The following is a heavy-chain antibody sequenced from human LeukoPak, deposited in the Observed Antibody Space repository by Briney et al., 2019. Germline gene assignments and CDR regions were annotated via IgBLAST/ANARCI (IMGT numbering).Heavy chain of an antibody. CDR3: ARVGCRPARDRRVD. D-gene: IGHD2-2*01. CDR1: GGSISSSSYY. J-gene: IGHJ4*02. V-gene: IGHV4-39*07. Sequence: PSETLSLTCTVSGGSISSSSYYWGWIRQPPGKGLEWIGSIYYSGSTYYNPSLKSRVTISVDTSKNQFSLKLSSVTAADTAVYYCARVGCRPARDRRVDWGQGTLVTVSS. CDR2: IYYSGST.